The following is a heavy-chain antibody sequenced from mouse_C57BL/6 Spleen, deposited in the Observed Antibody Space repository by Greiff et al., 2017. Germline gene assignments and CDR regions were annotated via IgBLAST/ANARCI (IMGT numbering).Heavy chain of an antibody. CDR1: GYTFTSYW. D-gene: IGHD4-1*01. J-gene: IGHJ2*01. Sequence: QVQLQQPGAELVRPGTSVKLSCKASGYTFTSYWMHWVKQRPGQGLEWIGVIDPSDSYTNYNQKFKGKATLTVDTSSSTAYMQLSSLTSEDSAVYYWARGAGTGNYFDYWGQGTTLTVSS. CDR3: ARGAGTGNYFDY. CDR2: IDPSDSYT. V-gene: IGHV1-59*01.